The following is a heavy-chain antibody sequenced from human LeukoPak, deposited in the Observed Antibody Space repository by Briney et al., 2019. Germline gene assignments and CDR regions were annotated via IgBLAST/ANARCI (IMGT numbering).Heavy chain of an antibody. CDR2: IYYSGST. CDR1: GGSISSYY. CDR3: ARTVGGSWGYYYYMDV. D-gene: IGHD2-15*01. J-gene: IGHJ6*03. Sequence: PSETLSLTCTVSGGSISSYYWSWIRQPPGKGLEWIGYIYYSGSTNYNPSLKSRVTISVSTSKNQFSLKLSSVTAADTAVYYCARTVGGSWGYYYYMDVWGKGTTVTISS. V-gene: IGHV4-59*01.